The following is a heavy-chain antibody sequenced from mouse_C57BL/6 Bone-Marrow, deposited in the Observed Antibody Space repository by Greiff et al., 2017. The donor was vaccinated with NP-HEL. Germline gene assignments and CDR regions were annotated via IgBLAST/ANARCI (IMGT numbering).Heavy chain of an antibody. J-gene: IGHJ2*01. Sequence: EVQLQQSGPELVKPGASVKISCKASGYTFTDYYMNWVKQSHGKSLEWIGDINPNNGGTSYNQKFKGKATLTVDKSSSTAYMELRSLTSEDSAVYYCARPWPFDYWGQGTTLTVSS. V-gene: IGHV1-26*01. CDR2: INPNNGGT. CDR3: ARPWPFDY. CDR1: GYTFTDYY.